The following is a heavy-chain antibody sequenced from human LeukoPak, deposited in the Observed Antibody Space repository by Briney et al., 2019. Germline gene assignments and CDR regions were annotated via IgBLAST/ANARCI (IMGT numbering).Heavy chain of an antibody. J-gene: IGHJ1*01. V-gene: IGHV5-51*01. CDR1: EYSFTTYW. D-gene: IGHD6-19*01. CDR3: ARRGIAVAGTPAEYFQH. CDR2: IYPGDSDT. Sequence: GESLKISCKGSEYSFTTYWIGWVRQMPGKGLEWMGIIYPGDSDTRYSPSFQGQVTISADKSISTAYLHWSSLKASDTAMYYCARRGIAVAGTPAEYFQHWGQGTLVTVSS.